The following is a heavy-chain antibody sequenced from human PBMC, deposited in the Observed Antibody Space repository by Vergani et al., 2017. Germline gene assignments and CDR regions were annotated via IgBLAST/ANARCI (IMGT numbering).Heavy chain of an antibody. D-gene: IGHD3-22*01. V-gene: IGHV4-34*01. CDR2: IYHSGST. CDR1: GGSFSGYY. J-gene: IGHJ5*02. CDR3: ARGAGSIGWFDP. Sequence: QVQLQQWGAGLLKPSETLSLTCAVYGGSFSGYYWSWIRQPPGKGLEWIGYIYHSGSTYYNPSLKSRVTISVDRSKNQFSLKLSSVTAADTAVYYCARGAGSIGWFDPWGQGILVTVSS.